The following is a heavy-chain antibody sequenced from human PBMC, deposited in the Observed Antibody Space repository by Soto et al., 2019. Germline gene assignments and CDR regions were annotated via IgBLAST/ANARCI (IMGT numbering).Heavy chain of an antibody. D-gene: IGHD2-2*01. CDR2: INPQTGGT. J-gene: IGHJ6*02. CDR1: GYTFTGYY. CDR3: ASERYQVISDGIDV. V-gene: IGHV1-2*02. Sequence: ASVKVSCKASGYTFTGYYIHWVREAPGQGLEWMGWINPQTGGTSYAQKFQGRVTLSRDTSINTAYLELSRLGFDDAAVFFCASERYQVISDGIDVWGQGTTVTVSS.